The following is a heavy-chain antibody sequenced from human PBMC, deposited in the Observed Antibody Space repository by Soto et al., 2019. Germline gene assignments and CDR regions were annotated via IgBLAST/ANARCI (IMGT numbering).Heavy chain of an antibody. CDR1: GGAFSDYA. V-gene: IGHV1-69*13. CDR3: ASWLKGPDIGNYYYGMDV. D-gene: IGHD2-15*01. J-gene: IGHJ6*02. CDR2: IMPIFRAP. Sequence: ASVKVSCKASGGAFSDYAFSWVRQAPGQGLEWLGGIMPIFRAPDYAQKFQGRVTITADEFTRTAYMEMNSLRSEDTAVYYCASWLKGPDIGNYYYGMDVWGQGTTVTVSS.